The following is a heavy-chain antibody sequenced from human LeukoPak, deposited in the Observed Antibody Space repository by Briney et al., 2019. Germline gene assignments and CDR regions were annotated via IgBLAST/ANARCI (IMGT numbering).Heavy chain of an antibody. CDR1: GFTVNSYY. V-gene: IGHV3-66*01. D-gene: IGHD6-19*01. CDR2: IYSGGDT. CDR3: AKERNLEIAVAGTIFDY. J-gene: IGHJ4*02. Sequence: GGSLRLSCAASGFTVNSYYMGWVRQAPGKGLEWVSVIYSGGDTYYADSVKGRFTISRDNSKNMIYLEMSSLKAEDTAVYYCAKERNLEIAVAGTIFDYWGQGTLVTVSS.